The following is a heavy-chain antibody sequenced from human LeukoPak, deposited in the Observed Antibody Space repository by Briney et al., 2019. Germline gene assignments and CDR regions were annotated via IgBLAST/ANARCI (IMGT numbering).Heavy chain of an antibody. Sequence: SETLSLTCTVSGGSISNYYWSWIRQPPGKGLEWIGYIYYSGSTNYSPSLKSRVTISLDTSKNQFSLKLSSVTAADTAVYYCARGVNSGYFDYCGQGTLVTVSS. D-gene: IGHD1-26*01. V-gene: IGHV4-59*01. CDR2: IYYSGST. CDR1: GGSISNYY. CDR3: ARGVNSGYFDY. J-gene: IGHJ4*02.